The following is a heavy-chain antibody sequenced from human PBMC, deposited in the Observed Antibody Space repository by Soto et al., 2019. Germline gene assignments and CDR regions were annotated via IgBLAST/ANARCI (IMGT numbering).Heavy chain of an antibody. D-gene: IGHD6-6*01. Sequence: GGSLRLSCAASVFTFSSFAMGWVRQAPGKGLEWLSTISGSGGVTYYADSVKGRFTVSRATSKKTLWLQMNSLRVEYTAVYYCAKSSASIATRAFDYWGQGTLVTVSS. CDR1: VFTFSSFA. CDR3: AKSSASIATRAFDY. J-gene: IGHJ4*02. CDR2: ISGSGGVT. V-gene: IGHV3-23*01.